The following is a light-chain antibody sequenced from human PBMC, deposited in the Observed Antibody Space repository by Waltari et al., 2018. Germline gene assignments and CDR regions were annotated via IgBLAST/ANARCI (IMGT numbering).Light chain of an antibody. CDR3: QQTYSTPYT. Sequence: DIQMTQSPSSLSASVGDRVTITCRASQSISTYLNWYQKKPGEAPNLLIFAASSLQSGVPSRFSGSGSGTEVTLTISSLQPADFATFYCQQTYSTPYTFGQGTKLEIK. CDR1: QSISTY. CDR2: AAS. J-gene: IGKJ2*01. V-gene: IGKV1-39*01.